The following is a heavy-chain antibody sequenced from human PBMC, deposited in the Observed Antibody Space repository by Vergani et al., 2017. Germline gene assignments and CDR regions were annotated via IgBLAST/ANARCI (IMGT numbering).Heavy chain of an antibody. D-gene: IGHD6-13*01. V-gene: IGHV3-21*01. CDR3: ARDLYSSTDDAFDI. CDR1: GFTFSSYS. Sequence: EVQLVESGGGLVKPGGSLRLSCAASGFTFSSYSMNWVRQAPGKGLEWVSSISSSSSYIYYADSVKGRFTTSRDNAKNSLYLQMNSLRAEDTAVYYCARDLYSSTDDAFDIWGQGTMVTVSS. J-gene: IGHJ3*02. CDR2: ISSSSSYI.